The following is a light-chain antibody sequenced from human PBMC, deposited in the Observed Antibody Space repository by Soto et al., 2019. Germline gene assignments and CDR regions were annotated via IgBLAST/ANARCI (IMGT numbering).Light chain of an antibody. CDR2: DAS. CDR3: QQYNSHSRT. Sequence: IQMTRSASTLSASEGARVAMTCLASQSISSWLAWYQQKPGKAPKLLIYDASSLESGVPSRFSGSGSGTEFTLTISSLQPDDFATYYCQQYNSHSRTFGQGTKVDIK. V-gene: IGKV1-5*01. CDR1: QSISSW. J-gene: IGKJ1*01.